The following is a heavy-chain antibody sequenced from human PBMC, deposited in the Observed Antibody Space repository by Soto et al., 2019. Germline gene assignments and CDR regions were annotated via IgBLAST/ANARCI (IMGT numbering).Heavy chain of an antibody. D-gene: IGHD1-26*01. CDR1: GGTFSSYA. CDR2: IIPIFGTA. CDR3: AREEVGANMTGAFDI. V-gene: IGHV1-69*13. J-gene: IGHJ3*02. Sequence: SVKVSCKASGGTFSSYAISWARQAPGQGLEWMGGIIPIFGTANYAQKFQGRVTITADESTSTAYMELSSLRSEDTAVYYCAREEVGANMTGAFDIWGQGTMVTVSS.